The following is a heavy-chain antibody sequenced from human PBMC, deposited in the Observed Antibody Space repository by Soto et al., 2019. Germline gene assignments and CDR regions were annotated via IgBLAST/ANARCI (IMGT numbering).Heavy chain of an antibody. CDR2: ISSSSSYI. J-gene: IGHJ4*02. D-gene: IGHD2-15*01. V-gene: IGHV3-21*06. Sequence: EVQLVESGGGLVKPGGSLRLSCAASGFTFSSYSMNWVRQAPGKGLEWVSSISSSSSYIYYADSVKGRFTISRDNAKNSLYLQTNSMRVEDTVVEYYARDCGGSCYLNHRPFDYWGQGTLVNGS. CDR3: ARDCGGSCYLNHRPFDY. CDR1: GFTFSSYS.